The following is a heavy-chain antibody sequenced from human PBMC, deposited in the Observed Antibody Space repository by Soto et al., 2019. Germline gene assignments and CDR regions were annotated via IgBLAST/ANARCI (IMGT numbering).Heavy chain of an antibody. D-gene: IGHD1-7*01. J-gene: IGHJ4*02. V-gene: IGHV4-4*02. CDR2: IYRTGST. CDR3: ASRDPGTSVDY. CDR1: GGSFTSNNW. Sequence: SETLSLTCAVSGGSFTSNNWWTWVRQPPGQGLEWIGEIYRTGSTNCNPSLKSRVTISLDKSENQFSLKVTSLTAADTAVYYCASRDPGTSVDYWGQGTLVTVSS.